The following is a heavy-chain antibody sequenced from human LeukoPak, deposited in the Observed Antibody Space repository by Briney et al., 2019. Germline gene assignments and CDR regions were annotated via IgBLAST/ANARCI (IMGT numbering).Heavy chain of an antibody. CDR3: TRDWRNMAFDY. V-gene: IGHV3-74*01. CDR1: GFPLSNFC. D-gene: IGHD2/OR15-2a*01. Sequence: GGSLRLSCTASGFPLSNFCMHWVRQVPGKGLVWVSRIISDGATTSYAGSVKGRFTISRDNAKNTLYLQMNSLRAKDTAVYYCTRDWRNMAFDYWGQGALVTVSS. J-gene: IGHJ4*02. CDR2: IISDGATT.